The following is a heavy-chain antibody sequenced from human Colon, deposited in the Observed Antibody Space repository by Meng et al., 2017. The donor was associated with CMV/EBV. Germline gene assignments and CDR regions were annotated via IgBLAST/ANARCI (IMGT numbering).Heavy chain of an antibody. D-gene: IGHD2/OR15-2a*01. J-gene: IGHJ2*01. Sequence: GESLKISCAASGFTFSSYDMSWVRQAPGKGLEWVSGISGSGGSTYYADSVKGRFTISRDNSKNTLFLQMNNLRADDTAVYYCARDHSSEPEWYFDLWGRGTLVTVSS. CDR2: ISGSGGST. V-gene: IGHV3-23*01. CDR1: GFTFSSYD. CDR3: ARDHSSEPEWYFDL.